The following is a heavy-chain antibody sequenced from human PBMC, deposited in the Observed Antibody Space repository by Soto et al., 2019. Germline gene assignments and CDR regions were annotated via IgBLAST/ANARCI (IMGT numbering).Heavy chain of an antibody. Sequence: EVQLVESGGGLVQPGGSLRLSCAASGFTFSSYDMQWVRQATGKGLEWVSAIGTAGDTYYPGSVKGRFTISRENAKNSVYLQMNSLRAGDTAVYYCARSPPGGYHYYYGMDVWGQGTTVTVSS. J-gene: IGHJ6*02. CDR2: IGTAGDT. CDR1: GFTFSSYD. D-gene: IGHD3-22*01. CDR3: ARSPPGGYHYYYGMDV. V-gene: IGHV3-13*04.